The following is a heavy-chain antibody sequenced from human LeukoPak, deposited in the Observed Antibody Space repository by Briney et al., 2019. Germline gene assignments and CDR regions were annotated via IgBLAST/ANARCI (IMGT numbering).Heavy chain of an antibody. CDR3: ARGVTVRGDRTFDY. CDR1: GGSFSGYY. D-gene: IGHD3-10*01. Sequence: MASETLSLTCTVYGGSFSGYYWGWIRQPAGKGLEWIGRIYSSGSTNYNPSLKSRVTMSVDTSKNQFSLKLSSVTAADTAVYYCARGVTVRGDRTFDYWGQGTLVTVSS. CDR2: IYSSGST. J-gene: IGHJ4*02. V-gene: IGHV4-4*07.